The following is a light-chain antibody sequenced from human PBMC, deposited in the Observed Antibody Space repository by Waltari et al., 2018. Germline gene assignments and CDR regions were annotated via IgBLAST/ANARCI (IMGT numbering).Light chain of an antibody. V-gene: IGLV1-47*01. J-gene: IGLJ3*02. CDR2: RNN. Sequence: QSVLTQPPSASGTPGQRVTISCSGSSSNIGSNYVYWYQQPPRTAPKLLIYRNNKPPSGAPARFSGSTSRTSASLASSRRRSEDEADYYSAAWDDTLSGWVFGGGTKLTVL. CDR3: AAWDDTLSGWV. CDR1: SSNIGSNY.